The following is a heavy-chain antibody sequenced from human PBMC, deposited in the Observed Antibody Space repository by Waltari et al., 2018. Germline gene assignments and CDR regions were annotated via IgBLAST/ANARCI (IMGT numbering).Heavy chain of an antibody. CDR2: VDHGGSA. CDR3: ARGNGGYSD. J-gene: IGHJ4*02. D-gene: IGHD1-26*01. CDR1: GGSFSGYY. Sequence: QVQLQQWGAGLLKPSETLSLTCGVSGGSFSGYYWGWIRQPPGKGLEWLGEVDHGGSATTHPSLKSRVTMSVDTSSNQFSLKMISVTAADTAVYYCARGNGGYSDWGPGALVAVSS. V-gene: IGHV4-34*02.